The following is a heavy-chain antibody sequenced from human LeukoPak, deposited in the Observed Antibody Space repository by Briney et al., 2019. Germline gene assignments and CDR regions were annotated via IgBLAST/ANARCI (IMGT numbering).Heavy chain of an antibody. Sequence: ASVKISCKASGYTFTSYGISWVRQDPGQGLEWMGWISAYNGNTNYAQKLQGRVTMTTDTSTSTTYMELRSLRSEDTAVYYCATLPGIAAAGTRNSQKQFDYWGQGTLVTVSS. V-gene: IGHV1-18*04. CDR3: ATLPGIAAAGTRNSQKQFDY. CDR2: ISAYNGNT. J-gene: IGHJ4*02. CDR1: GYTFTSYG. D-gene: IGHD6-13*01.